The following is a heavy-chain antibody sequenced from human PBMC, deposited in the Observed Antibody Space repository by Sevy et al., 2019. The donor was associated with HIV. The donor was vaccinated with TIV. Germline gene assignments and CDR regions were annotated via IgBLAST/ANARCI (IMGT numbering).Heavy chain of an antibody. J-gene: IGHJ4*02. V-gene: IGHV3-49*03. CDR1: GFTFGDYA. Sequence: GGSLRLSCTASGFTFGDYAMSWFRQAPGKGLEWVGFIRSKAYGGTTEYAASVKGRLTISRDDSKSIAYLQMNSLKTGDTAVYYCTRDWGSQPLLWFGESFDYWGQGTLVTVSS. CDR2: IRSKAYGGTT. D-gene: IGHD3-10*01. CDR3: TRDWGSQPLLWFGESFDY.